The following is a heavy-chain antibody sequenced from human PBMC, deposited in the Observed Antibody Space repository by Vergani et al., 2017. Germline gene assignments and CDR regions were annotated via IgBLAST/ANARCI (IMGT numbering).Heavy chain of an antibody. CDR2: IWYDGSNK. J-gene: IGHJ6*02. CDR1: GFTFSSYG. Sequence: VQLLESGGGLVQPGGSLRLSCAASGFTFSSYGMHWVRQAPGKGLEWVAVIWYDGSNKYYADSVKGRFTISRDNSKNRLYLQMNSLRAEDTAVYYCARDRYYDFWSGYYKRSGYYYYGMDVWGQGTTVTVSS. V-gene: IGHV3-33*01. D-gene: IGHD3-3*01. CDR3: ARDRYYDFWSGYYKRSGYYYYGMDV.